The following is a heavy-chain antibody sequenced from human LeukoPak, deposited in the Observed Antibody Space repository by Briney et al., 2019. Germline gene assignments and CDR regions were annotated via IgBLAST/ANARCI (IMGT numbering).Heavy chain of an antibody. CDR3: AKDHSIAVAGTIDP. D-gene: IGHD6-19*01. Sequence: PGGSLRLSCAASGSTFSSYAMSWVRQAPGKGLEWVSAISGSGGSTYYADSVKGRFTISRDNSKNTLYLQMNSLRAEDTAVYYCAKDHSIAVAGTIDPWGQGTLVTVSS. CDR1: GSTFSSYA. V-gene: IGHV3-23*01. CDR2: ISGSGGST. J-gene: IGHJ5*02.